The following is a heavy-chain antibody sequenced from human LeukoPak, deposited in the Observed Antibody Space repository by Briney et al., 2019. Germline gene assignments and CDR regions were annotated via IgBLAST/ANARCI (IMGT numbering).Heavy chain of an antibody. D-gene: IGHD2-2*01. CDR2: INHSGST. CDR3: ARVVPATKWSNWFDP. Sequence: SETLSLTCAVYGGYFSGYYWSWIRQPPGKGLEWIGEINHSGSTNYNPSLKSRVTISVDTSKNQFSLKLSSVTAADTAVYYCARVVPATKWSNWFDPWGQGTLVTVSS. J-gene: IGHJ5*02. CDR1: GGYFSGYY. V-gene: IGHV4-34*01.